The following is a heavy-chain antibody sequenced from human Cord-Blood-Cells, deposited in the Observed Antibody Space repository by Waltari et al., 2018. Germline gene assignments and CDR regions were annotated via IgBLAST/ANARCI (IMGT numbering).Heavy chain of an antibody. CDR3: ARDIVGATIFDY. CDR2: VIPSLGIA. Sequence: QVQLVQSGAEVKKPGSSVKVSCKASGGTFSSYAISWVRQAPGQGLEWMGRVIPSLGIANYAQEFQGRVTITADKSTSTAYMELSSLRSEDTAVYYCARDIVGATIFDYWGQGTLVTVSS. D-gene: IGHD1-26*01. V-gene: IGHV1-69*09. J-gene: IGHJ4*02. CDR1: GGTFSSYA.